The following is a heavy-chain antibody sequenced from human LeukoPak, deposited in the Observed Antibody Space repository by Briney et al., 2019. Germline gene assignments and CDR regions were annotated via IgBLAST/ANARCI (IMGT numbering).Heavy chain of an antibody. CDR1: GFTFSSYT. Sequence: GGSLRLSCAASGFTFSSYTMNWVRQAPGKGLEWVSSVASSSGYISYADSVKGRFTISRDNAKKSLYLQMTSLTAEDTAVYYCARDRGAYCGGDCYLGFDYWGRGTLVTVSP. J-gene: IGHJ4*01. CDR2: VASSSGYI. V-gene: IGHV3-21*01. CDR3: ARDRGAYCGGDCYLGFDY. D-gene: IGHD2-21*02.